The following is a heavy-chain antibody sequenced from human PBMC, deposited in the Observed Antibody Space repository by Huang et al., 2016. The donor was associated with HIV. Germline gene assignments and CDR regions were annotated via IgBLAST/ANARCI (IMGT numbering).Heavy chain of an antibody. CDR2: IHWNNDK. V-gene: IGHV2-5*01. CDR3: ARRAASGWQQEYFHL. D-gene: IGHD6-19*01. CDR1: GFSPSTSGVG. J-gene: IGHJ1*01. Sequence: QITLKESGLTLVKPTQTLTLTCTFSGFSPSTSGVGVGWIRQPPGKALEWLALIHWNNDKQYNSALKSRLTITKDTSKNQVFLTMANVDPLDTATYYCARRAASGWQQEYFHLWGQGTLVTVSS.